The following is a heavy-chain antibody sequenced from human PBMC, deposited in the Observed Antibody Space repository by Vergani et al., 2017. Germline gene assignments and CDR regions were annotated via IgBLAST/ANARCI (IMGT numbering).Heavy chain of an antibody. D-gene: IGHD3-10*01. J-gene: IGHJ4*02. CDR3: AVRPRVNLVGGEIVTKRSFDY. V-gene: IGHV4-34*02. CDR2: INNDGHT. CDR1: GESFSSFY. Sequence: QVQLQQWGAGVVKPSGTLSLTCAVFGESFSSFYWSWIRQPPGKGLEWIGEINNDGHTNYNPSLESRVTVSRDTAKNQFSLNLMSVTAADTAMYYCAVRPRVNLVGGEIVTKRSFDYLRQGSLVTVSS.